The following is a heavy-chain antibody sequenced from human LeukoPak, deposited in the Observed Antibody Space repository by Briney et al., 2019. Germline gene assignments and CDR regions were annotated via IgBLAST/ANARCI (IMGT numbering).Heavy chain of an antibody. V-gene: IGHV4-59*12. CDR1: GGSISSYY. Sequence: SETLSLTCTVSGGSISSYYWSWIRQPPGKGLEWIGYIYYSGSTNYNPSLKSRLTISITTSKNQFSLKVTSVTASDTAMYYCVRDHVSPGLSNWFDPWGQGTLVTVSS. CDR2: IYYSGST. J-gene: IGHJ5*02. CDR3: VRDHVSPGLSNWFDP. D-gene: IGHD3-16*01.